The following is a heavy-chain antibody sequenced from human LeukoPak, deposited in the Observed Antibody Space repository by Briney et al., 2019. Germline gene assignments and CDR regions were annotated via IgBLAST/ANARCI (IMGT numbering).Heavy chain of an antibody. D-gene: IGHD2-21*02. CDR1: GFTFSSYS. CDR3: ARLCAGGGDCCSGDY. CDR2: ISSSSTI. V-gene: IGHV3-48*02. Sequence: GGSLRLSCAASGFTFSSYSMNWVRQAPGKGLEWVSYISSSSTIYYADSVKGRFTISRDNAKNSLYLQMNSLRDEDTAVYYCARLCAGGGDCCSGDYWGQGTLVTVSS. J-gene: IGHJ4*02.